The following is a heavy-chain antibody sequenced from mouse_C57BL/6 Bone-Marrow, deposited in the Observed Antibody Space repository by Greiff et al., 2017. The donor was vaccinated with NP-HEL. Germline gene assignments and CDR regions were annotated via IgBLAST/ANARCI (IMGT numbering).Heavy chain of an antibody. Sequence: EVQGVESGGGLVKPGGSLKLSCAASGFTFSAYGMHWVRQAPAKGLEWVAYISSGSSTIYYADTVKGRFTISRDNAKNTLFLQMTSLRSEETAMYYGARRGTLYYAMDYWGQGTSVTVSS. J-gene: IGHJ4*01. CDR2: ISSGSSTI. D-gene: IGHD2-14*01. CDR3: ARRGTLYYAMDY. V-gene: IGHV5-17*01. CDR1: GFTFSAYG.